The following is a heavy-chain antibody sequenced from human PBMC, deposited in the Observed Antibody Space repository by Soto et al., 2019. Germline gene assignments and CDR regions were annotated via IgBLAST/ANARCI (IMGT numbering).Heavy chain of an antibody. D-gene: IGHD3-9*01. Sequence: GGSLRLSCAASGFTFTSYAMSWVRQAPGKGLECVSSISGSGASTYYADSVKGRLTISRDNSKNTVYLQMNSLRVEDTAVYHCAKIIGRYFDWLLDAFDIWGQGTMVTVSS. CDR3: AKIIGRYFDWLLDAFDI. CDR2: ISGSGAST. CDR1: GFTFTSYA. V-gene: IGHV3-23*01. J-gene: IGHJ3*02.